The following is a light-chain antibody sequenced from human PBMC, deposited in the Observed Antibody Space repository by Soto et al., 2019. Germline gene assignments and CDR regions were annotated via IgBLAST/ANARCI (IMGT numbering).Light chain of an antibody. Sequence: AIQLTQSPSSLSASVGDRVTITCRASQGISSALAWYQQKPGKAPNLLIYDASSLESGVPSRFSGSGSGTDFTLTISSLQPEDFATYYCQKFNSYLLTFGGGTKVEIK. CDR1: QGISSA. V-gene: IGKV1-13*02. CDR3: QKFNSYLLT. CDR2: DAS. J-gene: IGKJ4*01.